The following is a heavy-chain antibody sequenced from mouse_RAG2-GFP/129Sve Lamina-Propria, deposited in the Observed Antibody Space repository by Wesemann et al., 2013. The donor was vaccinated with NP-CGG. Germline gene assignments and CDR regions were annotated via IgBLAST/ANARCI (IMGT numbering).Heavy chain of an antibody. D-gene: IGHD1-1*01. Sequence: QVQLKESGPGLVAPSQSLSITCTVSGFSLTSYGVSWVRQPPGKGLEWLVVIWSDGSTTYNSALKSRLSISKDNSKSQVFLKMNSLQTDDTAMYYCARHNGYYGSSYNWYFDVWGTGTTVTVSS. V-gene: IGHV2-6-1*01. CDR1: GFSLTSYG. J-gene: IGHJ1*03. CDR2: IWSDGST. CDR3: ARHNGYYGSSYNWYFDV.